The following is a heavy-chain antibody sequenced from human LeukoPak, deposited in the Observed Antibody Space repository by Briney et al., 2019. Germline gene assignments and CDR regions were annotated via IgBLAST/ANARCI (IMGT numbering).Heavy chain of an antibody. CDR2: IYPGDSDT. CDR3: ARQGDYGGISGY. J-gene: IGHJ4*02. CDR1: GSTFTSYW. V-gene: IGHV5-51*01. D-gene: IGHD4-23*01. Sequence: LKISRKRSGSTFTSYWIGWVRQLPEKGLEWMGIIYPGDSDTRYSPSFQGQVTISADKSISTAYLQWNSLKASDTAMYFCARQGDYGGISGYWGQGTLVTVSS.